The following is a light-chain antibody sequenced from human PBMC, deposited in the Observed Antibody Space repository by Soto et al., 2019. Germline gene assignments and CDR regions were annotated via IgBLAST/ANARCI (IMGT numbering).Light chain of an antibody. Sequence: QSVLTQPASVSDCPGQSITISCTGTSSDVGGSNFVSWHQQHPGKPPKLIIYDVANRPSGVSNRFSGSKSGSTASLIISRLQTEDEADYYCVSYTSSTTYVFGTGTKVTVL. CDR1: SSDVGGSNF. J-gene: IGLJ1*01. CDR2: DVA. CDR3: VSYTSSTTYV. V-gene: IGLV2-14*03.